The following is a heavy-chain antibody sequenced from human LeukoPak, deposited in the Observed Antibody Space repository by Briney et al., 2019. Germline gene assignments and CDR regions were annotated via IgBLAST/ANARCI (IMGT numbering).Heavy chain of an antibody. Sequence: ASVKVSCKASGGTFSSYAISWVRQAPGQGLEWMGGIIPIFGTANYAQKFQGRVTITTDESTSTAYMELSSLRSDDTAVYYCARDPREEWFGELRRWFDPWGQGTLVTVSS. CDR2: IIPIFGTA. CDR1: GGTFSSYA. D-gene: IGHD3-10*01. J-gene: IGHJ5*02. CDR3: ARDPREEWFGELRRWFDP. V-gene: IGHV1-69*05.